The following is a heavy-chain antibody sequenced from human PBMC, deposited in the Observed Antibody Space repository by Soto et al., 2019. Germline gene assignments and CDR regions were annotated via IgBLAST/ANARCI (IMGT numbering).Heavy chain of an antibody. V-gene: IGHV3-30-3*01. CDR1: GFTFSSYA. Sequence: GGSLRLSCAASGFTFSSYAMHCVRQAPGKGLEWVAVISYDGSNKYYADSVKGRFTISRDNSKNTLYLQMNSLRAEDTAVYYSARDLGYCSSTSCHPVGMDVWGQGTTVTVSS. J-gene: IGHJ6*02. CDR2: ISYDGSNK. CDR3: ARDLGYCSSTSCHPVGMDV. D-gene: IGHD2-2*01.